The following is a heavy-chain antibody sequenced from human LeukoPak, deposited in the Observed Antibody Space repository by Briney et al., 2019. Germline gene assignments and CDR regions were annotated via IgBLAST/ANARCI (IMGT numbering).Heavy chain of an antibody. V-gene: IGHV4-61*01. J-gene: IGHJ5*02. CDR2: IYYSGST. CDR3: ARNLAEYDFWSGYFSNWFDP. CDR1: GGSVSSGSYY. Sequence: SETLSLTCPVSGGSVSSGSYYWSWIRQPPGKGLEWIGYIYYSGSTNYNPSLKSRVTISVDTSKNQFSLKLSSVTAADTAVYYCARNLAEYDFWSGYFSNWFDPWGQGTLVTVSS. D-gene: IGHD3-3*01.